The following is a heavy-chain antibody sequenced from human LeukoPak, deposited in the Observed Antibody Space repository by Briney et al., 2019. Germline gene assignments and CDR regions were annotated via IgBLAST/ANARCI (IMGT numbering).Heavy chain of an antibody. CDR2: IRYDGSNK. CDR3: AKGPMTTVTDVGDWYFDL. D-gene: IGHD4-17*01. V-gene: IGHV3-30*02. Sequence: GGSLRLSCAASGFTFSSYGMHWVRQAPGKGLEWVAFIRYDGSNKYYADSVEGRFTISRDNSKNTLYLQMNSLRAEDTAVYYCAKGPMTTVTDVGDWYFDLWGRGTLVTVSS. CDR1: GFTFSSYG. J-gene: IGHJ2*01.